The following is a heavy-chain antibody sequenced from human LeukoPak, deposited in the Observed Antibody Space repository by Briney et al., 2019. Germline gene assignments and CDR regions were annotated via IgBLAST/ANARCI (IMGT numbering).Heavy chain of an antibody. CDR1: GYTFTSYG. D-gene: IGHD6-19*01. Sequence: GASVKVSCKASGYTFTSYGISWVRQAPGQGLEWMGWISAYNGNTNYAQKFQGRVTITADESTSTAYMELSSLRSEDTAVYYCARDRQQWLVSNYYYMDVWGKGTTVTISS. J-gene: IGHJ6*03. V-gene: IGHV1-18*01. CDR2: ISAYNGNT. CDR3: ARDRQQWLVSNYYYMDV.